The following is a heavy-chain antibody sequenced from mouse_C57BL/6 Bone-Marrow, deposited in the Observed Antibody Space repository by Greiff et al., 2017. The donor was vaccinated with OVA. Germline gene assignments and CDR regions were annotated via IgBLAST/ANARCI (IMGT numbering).Heavy chain of an antibody. CDR1: GYTFTDYS. Sequence: EVQLQQSGPELVKPGASVKIPCKASGYTFTDYSMDWVKQSHGKSLEWIGDINPNNGGTIYNQKFKGKATLTVDKSSSTAYMELRSLTSEDTAVYYCARGAPFDYWGQGTTLTVSS. V-gene: IGHV1-18*01. J-gene: IGHJ2*01. CDR2: INPNNGGT. CDR3: ARGAPFDY.